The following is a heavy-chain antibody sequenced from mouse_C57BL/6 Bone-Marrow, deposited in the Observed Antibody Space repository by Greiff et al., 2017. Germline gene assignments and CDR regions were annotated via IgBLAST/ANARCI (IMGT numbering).Heavy chain of an antibody. V-gene: IGHV1-55*01. Sequence: VQLKEPGAELVKPGASVKMSCKASGYTFTSYWITWVKQRPGQGLEWIGDIYPGSGSTNYNEKFKSKATLTVDTSASTAYMQLSSLTSEDSAVYYCARYLGDYWGQGTTLTVSS. CDR1: GYTFTSYW. J-gene: IGHJ2*01. D-gene: IGHD3-3*01. CDR2: IYPGSGST. CDR3: ARYLGDY.